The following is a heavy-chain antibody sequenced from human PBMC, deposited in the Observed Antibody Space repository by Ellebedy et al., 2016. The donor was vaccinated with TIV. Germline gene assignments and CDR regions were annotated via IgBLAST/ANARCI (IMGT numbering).Heavy chain of an antibody. Sequence: SDTLSLTXAVSGASVSSGAYYWSWIRQPPGKGLEWIGEINHSGSTNYNPSLKSRVTISVDTSKNQFSLKLSSVTAADTAVYYCARDDYGDSRRGVVVDYWGQGTLVTVSS. CDR3: ARDDYGDSRRGVVVDY. J-gene: IGHJ4*02. V-gene: IGHV4-34*01. D-gene: IGHD4-17*01. CDR2: INHSGST. CDR1: GASVSSGAYY.